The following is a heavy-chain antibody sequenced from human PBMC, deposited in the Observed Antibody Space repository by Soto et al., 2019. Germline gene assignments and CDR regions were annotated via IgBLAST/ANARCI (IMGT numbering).Heavy chain of an antibody. CDR1: GYTFTSYG. J-gene: IGHJ5*02. V-gene: IGHV1-18*01. CDR2: ISAYNGNT. CDR3: ARVEGIVVVVAALPPGWFDP. Sequence: ASLKVSCKASGYTFTSYGISWVRQAPGQGLEWMGWISAYNGNTNYAQKLQGRVTMTTDTSTSTAYMELRSLRSDDTAVYYCARVEGIVVVVAALPPGWFDPWGQGXLVTVSS. D-gene: IGHD2-15*01.